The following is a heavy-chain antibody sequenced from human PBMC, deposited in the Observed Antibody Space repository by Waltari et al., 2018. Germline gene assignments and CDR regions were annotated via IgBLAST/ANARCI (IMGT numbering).Heavy chain of an antibody. Sequence: QVQLQESGPGLVKPSETLSLTCAVSGGSINSYYGSWIRQPPGKGLEWIGHIHYSGGTTYRSSLRSRLSISLDTSKNQFSLKLRSVSAADTAIYYCARLTGYSQESFFDHWGQGALITVSS. CDR2: IHYSGGT. CDR3: ARLTGYSQESFFDH. CDR1: GGSINSYY. D-gene: IGHD3-9*01. V-gene: IGHV4-59*01. J-gene: IGHJ4*02.